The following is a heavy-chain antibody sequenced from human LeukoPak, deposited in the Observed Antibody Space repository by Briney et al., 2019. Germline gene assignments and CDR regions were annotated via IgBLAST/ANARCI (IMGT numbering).Heavy chain of an antibody. V-gene: IGHV4-59*06. D-gene: IGHD3-22*01. J-gene: IGHJ4*02. CDR3: ARGGGDDSRNY. CDR1: GGSISSYY. Sequence: SETLSLTCSVSGGSISSYYWSWIRQHPGKGLEWIGYIYYSGSTYYNPSLKSRVTISVDTSKNQFSLKLSSVTAADTAVYYCARGGGDDSRNYWGQGTLVTVSS. CDR2: IYYSGST.